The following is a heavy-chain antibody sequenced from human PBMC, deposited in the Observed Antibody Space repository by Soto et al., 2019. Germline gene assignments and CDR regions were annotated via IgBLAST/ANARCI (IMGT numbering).Heavy chain of an antibody. V-gene: IGHV2-70*01. J-gene: IGHJ6*02. CDR1: GFYLTTHGVC. D-gene: IGHD4-4*01. CDR3: PRTRLAESVHHQFYSGMDG. Sequence: ESGPTLVNPTQTLTLTCSFSGFYLTTHGVCVSWMRQPPGKALEWLALLVLDAGKYYNTFLQASLIISKDTPKNHVVVTMANVDPLYSSIYLCPRTRLAESVHHQFYSGMDGWGQGTRVAVSS. CDR2: LVLDAGK.